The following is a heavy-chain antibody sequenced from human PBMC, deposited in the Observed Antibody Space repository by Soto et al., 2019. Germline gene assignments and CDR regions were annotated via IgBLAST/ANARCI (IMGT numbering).Heavy chain of an antibody. CDR2: INPKSGGT. V-gene: IGHV1-2*02. J-gene: IGHJ4*02. CDR3: ARDLAKGGGSAGFDY. D-gene: IGHD1-26*01. CDR1: GDTFTANY. Sequence: QVQLVQSGAEVQKPGASVKVSCKASGDTFTANYIHWVRQASRQGFEWMGWINPKSGGTKFPQKFQGRVTMTRETSRSTVYMTLTRLTSDDTAVYYCARDLAKGGGSAGFDYWGQGTLVTVSS.